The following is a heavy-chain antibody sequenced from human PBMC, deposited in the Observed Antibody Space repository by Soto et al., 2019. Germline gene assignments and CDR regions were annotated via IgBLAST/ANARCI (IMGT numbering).Heavy chain of an antibody. CDR3: ARGGSFFNGGEEYYFDY. Sequence: QVQLVQSGAEVKKPGASVKVSCKASGYTFTSYAMHWVRQAPGQRLEWMGWLNAGNGNTKYSQKFQGRVTITRDTSASTAYMELSSLRSEDTAVYYCARGGSFFNGGEEYYFDYWGQGTLVTVSS. D-gene: IGHD3-10*01. CDR2: LNAGNGNT. CDR1: GYTFTSYA. J-gene: IGHJ4*02. V-gene: IGHV1-3*01.